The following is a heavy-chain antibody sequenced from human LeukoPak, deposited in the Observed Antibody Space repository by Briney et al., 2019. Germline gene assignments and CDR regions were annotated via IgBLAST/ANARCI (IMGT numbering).Heavy chain of an antibody. J-gene: IGHJ4*02. CDR3: APLYGSGSYRYYFDY. V-gene: IGHV2-5*01. Sequence: KTSGPTLVNPTQTLTLTCTFSGFSLSTSGVGVGWIRQPPGKALEWLALIYWNDDKRYSPSLKSRLTITKDTSKNQVVLTMTNMDPVDTATYYCAPLYGSGSYRYYFDYWGQGTLVTVSS. D-gene: IGHD3-10*01. CDR1: GFSLSTSGVG. CDR2: IYWNDDK.